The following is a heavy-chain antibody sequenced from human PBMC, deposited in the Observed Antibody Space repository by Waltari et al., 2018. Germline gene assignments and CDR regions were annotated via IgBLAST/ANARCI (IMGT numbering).Heavy chain of an antibody. J-gene: IGHJ3*01. V-gene: IGHV3-23*04. D-gene: IGHD1-26*01. CDR1: GFRFSLYG. Sequence: EANLAESGGGLVQPGGSLRLSCTASGFRFSLYGMSWVRQAPGKGLEWFSAICGSGADTFYADSVKDRFVISRDNSKNTVFLEMNSLRAEDTALYYCAKDPPGSYYEGFDEWGQGTMVTVSS. CDR2: ICGSGADT. CDR3: AKDPPGSYYEGFDE.